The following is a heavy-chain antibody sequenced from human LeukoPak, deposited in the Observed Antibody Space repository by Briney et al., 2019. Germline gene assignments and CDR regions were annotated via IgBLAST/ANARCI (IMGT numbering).Heavy chain of an antibody. CDR1: GFTFSSYS. Sequence: GGSLRLSCVGSGFTFSSYSMNWFRQAPGKGLEWVSYITGGSNTKYYADSVKGRFTISRDNAKNSLYLEMNSLRAEDTAVYYCARRMNSGWSGGDYWGQGTLVTVSS. V-gene: IGHV3-48*04. D-gene: IGHD6-19*01. CDR2: ITGGSNTK. J-gene: IGHJ4*02. CDR3: ARRMNSGWSGGDY.